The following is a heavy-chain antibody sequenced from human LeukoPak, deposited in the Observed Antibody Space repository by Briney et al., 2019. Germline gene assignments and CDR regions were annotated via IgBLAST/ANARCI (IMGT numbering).Heavy chain of an antibody. CDR1: GGSISSGDYY. J-gene: IGHJ3*02. V-gene: IGHV4-30-4*08. CDR2: IYYSGST. D-gene: IGHD2-2*01. Sequence: SQTLSLTCTVSGGSISSGDYYWSWIRQPPGKGLEWIGYIYYSGSTYYNPSLKSRVTISVDASKNQFSLKLSSVTAADTAVYYCASAYCSSTSCHDAFDIWGQGTMVTVSS. CDR3: ASAYCSSTSCHDAFDI.